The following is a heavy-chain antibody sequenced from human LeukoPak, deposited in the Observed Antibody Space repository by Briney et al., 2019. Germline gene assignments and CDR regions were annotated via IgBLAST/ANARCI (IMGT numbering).Heavy chain of an antibody. J-gene: IGHJ6*03. V-gene: IGHV1-69*05. D-gene: IGHD1-1*01. CDR2: IIPVYGTT. CDR1: GGSFSIYG. CDR3: ATNLVVEYWITYMDV. Sequence: ASVKVSCKAAGGSFSIYGITWVRQAPGQGLEWMGGIIPVYGTTNYAQKFQGRLTISTDESTSTVYMELSSLRSEDTAIYYCATNLVVEYWITYMDVWGKGTTVTVSS.